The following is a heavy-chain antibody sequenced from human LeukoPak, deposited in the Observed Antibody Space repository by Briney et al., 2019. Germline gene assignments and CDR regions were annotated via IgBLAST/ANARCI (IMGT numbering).Heavy chain of an antibody. CDR2: IIPILGTA. J-gene: IGHJ4*02. CDR1: GGTFSSYA. CDR3: ARDANGYFDY. D-gene: IGHD2-8*01. V-gene: IGHV1-69*05. Sequence: ASVKVSCKASGGTFSSYAISWVRQAPGQGLEWMGGIIPILGTANYAQKFQGRVTITTDESTSTAYMELSSLRAEDTAVYYCARDANGYFDYWGQGTLVTVSS.